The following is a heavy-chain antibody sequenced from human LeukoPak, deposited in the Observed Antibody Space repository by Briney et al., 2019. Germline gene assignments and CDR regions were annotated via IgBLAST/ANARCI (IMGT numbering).Heavy chain of an antibody. V-gene: IGHV4-39*07. CDR3: ARSVVRGYDVLADYMDV. D-gene: IGHD3-9*01. CDR1: GGSISSSSYY. J-gene: IGHJ6*03. CDR2: IYYSGST. Sequence: SETLSLTCTVSGGSISSSSYYWGWIRQPPGKGLEWIGSIYYSGSTYYNPSLKSRVTISVDTSKNQFSLKLRSVTAADTAVYYCARSVVRGYDVLADYMDVWGKGTTVTISS.